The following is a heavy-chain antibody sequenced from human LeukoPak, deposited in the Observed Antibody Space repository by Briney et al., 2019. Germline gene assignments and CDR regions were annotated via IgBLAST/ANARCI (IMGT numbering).Heavy chain of an antibody. CDR1: GGSISNGDYY. J-gene: IGHJ4*02. Sequence: PSETLSLTCTVSGGSISNGDYYWTWIRQHPGKGLEWIGYIYYSGSTYYNPSLKSRVVISVDTSKNQFSLKLSSVTAADTALYYCARHGDLLRTTVVNRHFDYWGQGTLVTVSS. V-gene: IGHV4-30-4*08. CDR3: ARHGDLLRTTVVNRHFDY. D-gene: IGHD4-23*01. CDR2: IYYSGST.